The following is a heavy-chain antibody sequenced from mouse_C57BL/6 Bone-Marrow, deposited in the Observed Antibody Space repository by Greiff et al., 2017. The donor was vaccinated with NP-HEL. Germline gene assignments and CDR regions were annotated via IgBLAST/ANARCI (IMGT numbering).Heavy chain of an antibody. D-gene: IGHD1-1*01. CDR3: ARILLAHFDY. CDR2: INPYNGGT. J-gene: IGHJ2*01. V-gene: IGHV1-19*01. Sequence: VQLQQSGPVLVKPGASVKMSCKASGYTFTDYYMNWVKQSHGKSLEWIGVINPYNGGTSYNQKFKGKATLTVDKSSSTAYMELNSLTSEDSAVYYCARILLAHFDYWGQGTTLTVSS. CDR1: GYTFTDYY.